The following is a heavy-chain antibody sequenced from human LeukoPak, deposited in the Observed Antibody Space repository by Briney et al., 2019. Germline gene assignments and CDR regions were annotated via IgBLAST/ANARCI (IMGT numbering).Heavy chain of an antibody. J-gene: IGHJ4*02. D-gene: IGHD3-3*01. V-gene: IGHV7-4-1*02. CDR2: INTNTGNP. Sequence: ASVKVSCKASGYTFTSYAMNWVRQAPGQGLEWMGWINTNTGNPTYAQGFTGRFVFSLDTSVSTAYLQISSLKAEDTAVYYCARDGVGYDFWSGYYTYWGQGTLVTVSS. CDR1: GYTFTSYA. CDR3: ARDGVGYDFWSGYYTY.